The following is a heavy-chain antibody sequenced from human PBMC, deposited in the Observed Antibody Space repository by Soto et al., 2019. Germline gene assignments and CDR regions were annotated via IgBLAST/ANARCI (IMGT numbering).Heavy chain of an antibody. CDR2: INHSGST. CDR1: CGSFSGYY. V-gene: IGHV4-34*01. J-gene: IGHJ4*02. D-gene: IGHD3-22*01. CDR3: ARDTRYDSSGYHFDY. Sequence: SETLSLTCAFYCGSFSGYYWSWIRQPPGKGLEWIGEINHSGSTNYNPSLKSRVTISVDTSKNQFSLKLSFVIAADTAVYYCARDTRYDSSGYHFDYWGQGTLVTVSS.